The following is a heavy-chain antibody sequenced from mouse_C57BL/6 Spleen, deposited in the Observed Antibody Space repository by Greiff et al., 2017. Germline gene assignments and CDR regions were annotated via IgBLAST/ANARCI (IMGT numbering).Heavy chain of an antibody. CDR1: GFTFTDYY. Sequence: EVHLVESGGGLVQPGGSLSLSCAASGFTFTDYYMSWVRQPPGKALEWLGFIRNKANGYTTEYSASVKGRFTISRDNSQSILYLQMNALRAEDSATYYCARYGTYGALAYWGQGTLVTVSA. D-gene: IGHD1-1*01. J-gene: IGHJ3*01. V-gene: IGHV7-3*01. CDR3: ARYGTYGALAY. CDR2: IRNKANGYTT.